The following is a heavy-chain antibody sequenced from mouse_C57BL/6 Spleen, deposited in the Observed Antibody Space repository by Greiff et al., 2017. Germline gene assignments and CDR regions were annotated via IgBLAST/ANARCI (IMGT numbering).Heavy chain of an antibody. Sequence: QFQLQQSGPELVKPGASVKISCKASGYSFTSYYIHWVKQRPGQGLEWIGWIYPGSGNTKYNEKFKGKATLTADTSSSTAYMQLSSLTSEDSAVYYCADGNYAMDYWGQGTSVTVSS. J-gene: IGHJ4*01. CDR1: GYSFTSYY. D-gene: IGHD2-1*01. CDR2: IYPGSGNT. CDR3: ADGNYAMDY. V-gene: IGHV1-66*01.